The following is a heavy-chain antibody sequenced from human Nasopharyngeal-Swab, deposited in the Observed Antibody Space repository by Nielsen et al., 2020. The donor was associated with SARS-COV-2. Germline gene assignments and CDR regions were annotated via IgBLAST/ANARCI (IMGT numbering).Heavy chain of an antibody. Sequence: SETLSLTCTVSGGSINSNYWTWIRQSPGKGLEWIGYIYYTGSTNSNPSLKTRVSISVDTPRNQFSLRLSSVTAADTAVYYCARSVSDYTNNDRFDYFDPWGQGSLVTVSS. D-gene: IGHD4-11*01. CDR3: ARSVSDYTNNDRFDYFDP. V-gene: IGHV4-59*01. CDR2: IYYTGST. CDR1: GGSINSNY. J-gene: IGHJ5*02.